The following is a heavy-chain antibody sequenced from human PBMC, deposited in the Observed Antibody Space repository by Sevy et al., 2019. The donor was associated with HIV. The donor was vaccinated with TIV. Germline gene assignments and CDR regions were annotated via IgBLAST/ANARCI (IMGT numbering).Heavy chain of an antibody. CDR3: ARVLYDSGSYYPMYLDY. CDR1: GYSISSGYY. V-gene: IGHV4-38-2*01. CDR2: IYHSGNI. D-gene: IGHD3-10*01. J-gene: IGHJ4*02. Sequence: SETLSLNCAVSGYSISSGYYWGWIWQPPGKGLEWIGNIYHSGNIAYNPSLKTRVTISVDTSKNQFSLKLSSVTAADTAVYYCARVLYDSGSYYPMYLDYWGQGTLVTVSS.